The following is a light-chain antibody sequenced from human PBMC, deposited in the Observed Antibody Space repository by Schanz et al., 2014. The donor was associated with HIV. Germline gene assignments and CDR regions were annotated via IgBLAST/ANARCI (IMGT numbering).Light chain of an antibody. CDR3: SSYTSSSTLV. J-gene: IGLJ1*01. V-gene: IGLV1-44*01. Sequence: QSVLTQPPSASGTPGQRVTISCSGTSSNIGSNNVNWYQHLAGTAPKLLIYNNNQRPSGVPDRFSGSKSGTSASLAISGLQAEDEADYYCSSYTSSSTLVFGTGTKLTVL. CDR2: NNN. CDR1: SSNIGSNN.